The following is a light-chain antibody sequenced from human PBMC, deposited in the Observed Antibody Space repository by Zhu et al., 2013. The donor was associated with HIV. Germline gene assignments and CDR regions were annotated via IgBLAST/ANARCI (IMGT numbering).Light chain of an antibody. CDR1: QSVLYNSNNKNY. CDR2: WSS. V-gene: IGKV4-1*01. J-gene: IGKJ2*01. Sequence: DIVMTQSPDSLAVSLGERATINCKSNQSVLYNSNNKNYLAWYQQKPGQSPKLLFYWSSTRESGVPDRFSGSGSGTDFTLTISSLQAEDVAVYYCQQYYSSPHTFGQGTRLEFK. CDR3: QQYYSSPHT.